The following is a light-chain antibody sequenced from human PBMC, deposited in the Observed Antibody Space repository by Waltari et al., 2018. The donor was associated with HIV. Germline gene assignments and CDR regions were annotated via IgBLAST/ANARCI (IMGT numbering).Light chain of an antibody. J-gene: IGKJ1*01. V-gene: IGKV1-5*03. CDR2: KAS. CDR3: QEYKSYWT. CDR1: QSLSNW. Sequence: DIQMTQSPSTLSASIGDRVTITCRASQSLSNWLAWYQQRPGKAPKLLIYKASSLQSGVPSRFIGSGSETEFTLTINSLQPDDIATYYCQEYKSYWTFGQGTKVEVK.